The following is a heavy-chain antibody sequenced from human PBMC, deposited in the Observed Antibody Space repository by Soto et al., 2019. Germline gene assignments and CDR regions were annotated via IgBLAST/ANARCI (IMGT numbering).Heavy chain of an antibody. CDR3: ARDMGRYCSSTSCYQYGMGV. CDR1: GGSISSYY. Sequence: PSETLSLTCTVSGGSISSYYWSWIRQPAGKGLEWIGRIYTSGSTNYNPSLKSRVTMSVDTSKNQFSLKLSSVTAADTAVYYCARDMGRYCSSTSCYQYGMGVWGQGTTVTVSS. D-gene: IGHD2-2*01. J-gene: IGHJ6*02. V-gene: IGHV4-4*07. CDR2: IYTSGST.